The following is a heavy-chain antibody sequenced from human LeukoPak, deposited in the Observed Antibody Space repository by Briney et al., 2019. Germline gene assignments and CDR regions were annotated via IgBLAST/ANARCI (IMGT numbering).Heavy chain of an antibody. CDR2: IIPILGIA. CDR1: GGTFSSYA. V-gene: IGHV1-69*04. Sequence: GASVKVSCKASGGTFSSYAISWVRQAPGQGLEWMGRIIPILGIANYAQKFQGRVTITADKSPSTAYMELSSLRSEDTAVYYCARGRRGSGSLVDPWGQGTLVTVSS. CDR3: ARGRRGSGSLVDP. D-gene: IGHD3-10*01. J-gene: IGHJ5*02.